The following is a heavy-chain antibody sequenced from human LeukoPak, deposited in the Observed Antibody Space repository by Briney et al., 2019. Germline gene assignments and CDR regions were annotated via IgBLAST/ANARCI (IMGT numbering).Heavy chain of an antibody. Sequence: ASVKVSCKVSGYTLTELSMHWVRQAPGKGLEWMGGFDPEDGETIYAQKFQGRVTMTEDTSTDTAYMELSSLRSEDTAVYYCATRWVKGHAFDIWGQGTMVTVSS. D-gene: IGHD2-21*01. J-gene: IGHJ3*02. CDR3: ATRWVKGHAFDI. CDR1: GYTLTELS. V-gene: IGHV1-24*01. CDR2: FDPEDGET.